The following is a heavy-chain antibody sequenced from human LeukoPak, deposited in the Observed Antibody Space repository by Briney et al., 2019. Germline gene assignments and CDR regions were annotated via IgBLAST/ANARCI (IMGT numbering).Heavy chain of an antibody. CDR3: ARATGTTNY. Sequence: GGSLRLSCAASGFTFSSYEMNWVRQAPGKRLEWVSYISSSGSTIYYADSVKGRFTISRDNAKNSLYLQMNSLRAEDTAVYYCARATGTTNYWGQGTLVTVSS. V-gene: IGHV3-48*03. J-gene: IGHJ4*02. CDR2: ISSSGSTI. CDR1: GFTFSSYE. D-gene: IGHD1-7*01.